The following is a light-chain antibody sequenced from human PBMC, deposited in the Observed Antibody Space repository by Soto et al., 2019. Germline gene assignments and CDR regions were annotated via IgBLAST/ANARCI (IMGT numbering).Light chain of an antibody. V-gene: IGLV2-14*03. J-gene: IGLJ2*01. Sequence: QSALTQPASVSGSPGQPITISCTGTNSDVGGYKYVSWYQHQPGKAPKLLFYGVDNRPSGVSNRFSASKSGNTASLTISGLQAEDEAEYYCVSYTSTTTLVFGGGTKVTVL. CDR2: GVD. CDR3: VSYTSTTTLV. CDR1: NSDVGGYKY.